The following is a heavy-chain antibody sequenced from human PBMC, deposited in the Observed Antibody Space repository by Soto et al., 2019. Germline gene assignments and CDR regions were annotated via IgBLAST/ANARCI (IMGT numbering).Heavy chain of an antibody. Sequence: QVQLVESGGGVVQPGRSLRLSCAASGFTFSSYGMHWVRQAPGKGLEWVAVISYDGSNKYHSDSVKGRFIISRDNSKDTLYLQMNSLRVEDTAVYYCAKDRATVTTSYYYGMDVW. D-gene: IGHD4-17*01. V-gene: IGHV3-30*18. CDR3: AKDRATVTTSYYYGMDV. J-gene: IGHJ6*01. CDR2: ISYDGSNK. CDR1: GFTFSSYG.